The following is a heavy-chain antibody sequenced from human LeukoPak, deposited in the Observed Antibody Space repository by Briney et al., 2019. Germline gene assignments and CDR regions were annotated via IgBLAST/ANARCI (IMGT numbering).Heavy chain of an antibody. J-gene: IGHJ6*02. Sequence: GGSLRLSCAASGFTFTSYSMNWVRQAPGKGLEWVSTISGGGGSTYYADSVKGRFTISRDNSKNTLYLQMNSLRAEDTAVYYCAREGRDYYGMDVWGQGTTVTVSS. CDR1: GFTFTSYS. D-gene: IGHD1-26*01. V-gene: IGHV3-23*01. CDR2: ISGGGGST. CDR3: AREGRDYYGMDV.